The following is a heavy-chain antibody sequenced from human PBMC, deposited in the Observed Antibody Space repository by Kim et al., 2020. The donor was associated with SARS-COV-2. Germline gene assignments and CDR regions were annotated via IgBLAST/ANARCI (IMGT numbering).Heavy chain of an antibody. V-gene: IGHV1-8*01. CDR2: MNPNSGNT. J-gene: IGHJ4*02. CDR3: ARTLGSGSYSIPYYFDQ. Sequence: ASVKVSCKASGYTFPSSDINWIRQATGQGLEWMGWMNPNSGNTGYAQKFQGRVTMTRNTSISTVYMELSSLTSDDTAVFYCARTLGSGSYSIPYYFDQWGQEALLTVSS. CDR1: GYTFPSSD. D-gene: IGHD3-10*01.